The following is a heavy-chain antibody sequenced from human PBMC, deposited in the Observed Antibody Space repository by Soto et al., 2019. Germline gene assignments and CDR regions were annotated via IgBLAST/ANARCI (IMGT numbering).Heavy chain of an antibody. V-gene: IGHV4-39*01. Sequence: QLQLQESGPGLVKPSETLSLTCTVSGGSISSSSYYWGWIRQPPGKGLECIGSIYYSRSTYYNPSLRIRVTISVDTSNNQFSLKLSSVTAADTAVYYCARLVSVGVGVTDYWGQGTLVTVSS. CDR1: GGSISSSSYY. CDR2: IYYSRST. CDR3: ARLVSVGVGVTDY. D-gene: IGHD3-16*01. J-gene: IGHJ4*02.